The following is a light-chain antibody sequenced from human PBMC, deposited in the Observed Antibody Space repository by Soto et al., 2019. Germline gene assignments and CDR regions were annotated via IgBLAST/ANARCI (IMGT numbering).Light chain of an antibody. CDR1: QSISSR. CDR2: DAS. Sequence: DIQMTQSPSTLSASVGDRVTITCRASQSISSRLGWYQQKPGQAPKLPIYDASSLDSGVPPRFSGRGSGTEVTVTIASLQPDDFETDDGHQYNSYSQTFGQGAKLVSK. CDR3: HQYNSYSQT. J-gene: IGKJ2*01. V-gene: IGKV1-5*01.